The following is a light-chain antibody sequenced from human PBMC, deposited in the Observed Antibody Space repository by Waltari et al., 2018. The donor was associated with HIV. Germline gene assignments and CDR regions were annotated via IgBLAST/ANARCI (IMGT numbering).Light chain of an antibody. CDR1: SPHIGSNT. CDR3: AAWDGSLNGRVV. J-gene: IGLJ2*01. CDR2: SNN. V-gene: IGLV1-44*01. Sequence: QSVLTQPPSASGTPGQRVTISCSGSSPHIGSNTVNWYQQHPGTAPKLLIYSNNQRPSGVPDRFSGSKSGTSASLAISGLQSEDEADYYCAAWDGSLNGRVVFGGGTKLTVL.